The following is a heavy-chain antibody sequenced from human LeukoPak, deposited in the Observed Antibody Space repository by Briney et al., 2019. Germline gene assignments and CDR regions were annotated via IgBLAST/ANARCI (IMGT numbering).Heavy chain of an antibody. J-gene: IGHJ4*02. CDR2: FDPEDGET. D-gene: IGHD3-10*01. CDR1: GYTLTELS. Sequence: SGKVSCKVSGYTLTELSMHWVRQAPGKGLEWMGGFDPEDGETIYAQKFQGRVTMTEDTSTDTAYMELSSLRSEDTAVYYCATGLWFGELLGDWGQGTLVTVSS. V-gene: IGHV1-24*01. CDR3: ATGLWFGELLGD.